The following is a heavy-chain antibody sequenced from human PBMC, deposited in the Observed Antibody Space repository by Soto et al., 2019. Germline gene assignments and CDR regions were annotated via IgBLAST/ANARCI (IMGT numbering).Heavy chain of an antibody. J-gene: IGHJ4*02. D-gene: IGHD5-18*01. Sequence: GASVKVSCKASGGTFSSYAISWVRQAPGQGLEWMGGIIPIFGTANYAQKFQGRVTITADESTSTAYMELSSLRSEDTAVYYCARDRGYSYGIPYFDYWGQGTLVTVSS. V-gene: IGHV1-69*13. CDR1: GGTFSSYA. CDR2: IIPIFGTA. CDR3: ARDRGYSYGIPYFDY.